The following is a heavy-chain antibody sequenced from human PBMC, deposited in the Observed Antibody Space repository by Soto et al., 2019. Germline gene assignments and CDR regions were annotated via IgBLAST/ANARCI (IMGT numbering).Heavy chain of an antibody. Sequence: PSQTLSLTCAISGDSVSSNSAAWNWIRQSPPRGLEWLGRTYYRSKWYNDYAVSVKSRITINPDTSKNQFSLQLNSVTPEDTAVYYCARGVWITFGGVIVNPNWFDPWGQGTLVTVSS. D-gene: IGHD3-16*02. CDR3: ARGVWITFGGVIVNPNWFDP. V-gene: IGHV6-1*01. J-gene: IGHJ5*02. CDR1: GDSVSSNSAA. CDR2: TYYRSKWYN.